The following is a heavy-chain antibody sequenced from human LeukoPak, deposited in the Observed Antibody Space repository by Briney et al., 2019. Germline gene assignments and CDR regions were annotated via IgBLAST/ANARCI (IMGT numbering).Heavy chain of an antibody. J-gene: IGHJ5*02. CDR3: ARLTHCSSSTCTATNWFDP. CDR1: GDSINNNNYY. V-gene: IGHV4-39*01. Sequence: SETLSLTCTVSGDSINNNNYYWGWIRQPPGKGLEWIGNIYYNGRTYYSPSLKSRGTISVDTSNNQFSLKLSSVTAADTAIYYCARLTHCSSSTCTATNWFDPWGQGTLVTVSS. D-gene: IGHD2-2*01. CDR2: IYYNGRT.